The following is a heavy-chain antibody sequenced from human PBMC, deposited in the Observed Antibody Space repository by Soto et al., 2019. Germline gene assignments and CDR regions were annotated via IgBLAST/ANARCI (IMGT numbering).Heavy chain of an antibody. V-gene: IGHV3-23*01. Sequence: PGGSLRLSCAASGFTFSSYAMSWFRQAPGKGLEWVSAISGSGGSTYYADSVKGRFTISRDNSKNTLYLQMNSLRAEDTAVYYCAKAPYDFWSGYPRPAWGQGTLVTVSS. D-gene: IGHD3-3*01. CDR1: GFTFSSYA. CDR3: AKAPYDFWSGYPRPA. CDR2: ISGSGGST. J-gene: IGHJ5*02.